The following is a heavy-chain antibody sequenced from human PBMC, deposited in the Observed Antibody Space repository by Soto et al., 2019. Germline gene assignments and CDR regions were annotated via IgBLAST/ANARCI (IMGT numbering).Heavy chain of an antibody. CDR3: ARDHVGATMVLSWMYGMDV. Sequence: ASVKVSCKASGYTFTSYYMHWVRQAPGQGLEWMGIINPSGGSTSYAQKFQGRVTMTRDTSTSTVYMELSSLRSEDTAAYYCARDHVGATMVLSWMYGMDVCGQGTTVTVSS. CDR1: GYTFTSYY. D-gene: IGHD1-26*01. CDR2: INPSGGST. J-gene: IGHJ6*01. V-gene: IGHV1-46*01.